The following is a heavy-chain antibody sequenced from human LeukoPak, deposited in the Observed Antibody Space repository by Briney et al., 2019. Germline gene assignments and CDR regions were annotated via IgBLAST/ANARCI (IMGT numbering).Heavy chain of an antibody. D-gene: IGHD4-17*01. CDR2: IYYSGGT. CDR3: ATFEYGDSARRAGPLNY. Sequence: PSETLSLTCTVSGGSISSHYWSWIRQPPGKGPEWIGYIYYSGGTNYNPSLKSRVTTSVDTSKNQFSLKLSSVTAADTAVYYCATFEYGDSARRAGPLNYWGQGTLVTVSS. CDR1: GGSISSHY. V-gene: IGHV4-59*11. J-gene: IGHJ4*02.